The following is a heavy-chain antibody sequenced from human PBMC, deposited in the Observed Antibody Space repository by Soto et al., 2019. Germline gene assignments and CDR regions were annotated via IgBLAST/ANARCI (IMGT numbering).Heavy chain of an antibody. CDR2: ISWNSGSI. CDR1: GFTFDDYA. CDR3: EKGGIAARRREDFFDY. J-gene: IGHJ4*02. Sequence: EVQLVESGGGLVQPGRSLRLSCAASGFTFDDYAMHWVRQAPGKGLEWVSGISWNSGSIGYADSVKGRFTISRDNAKNPLYLQMNSRRAGDTAFYYCEKGGIAARRREDFFDYWGQGTLVTVS. D-gene: IGHD6-6*01. V-gene: IGHV3-9*01.